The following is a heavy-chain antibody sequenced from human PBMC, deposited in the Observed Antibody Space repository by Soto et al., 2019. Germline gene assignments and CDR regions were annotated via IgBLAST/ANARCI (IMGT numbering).Heavy chain of an antibody. V-gene: IGHV3-74*01. Sequence: PGWSLRLSCAASGFTFSSDWMNWVRQSPGKGLEWVSRIISGGTRVSYADSVKGRFIITRDNAKNTLYLEMNSLRAEDSAVYYCGRDLSGRADVWGQGTTVTVSS. CDR1: GFTFSSDW. CDR2: IISGGTRV. J-gene: IGHJ6*02. D-gene: IGHD3-10*01. CDR3: GRDLSGRADV.